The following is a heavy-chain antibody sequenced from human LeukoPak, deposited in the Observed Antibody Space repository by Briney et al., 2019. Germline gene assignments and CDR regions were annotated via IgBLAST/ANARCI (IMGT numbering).Heavy chain of an antibody. CDR1: GFTFSSYG. V-gene: IGHV3-23*01. J-gene: IGHJ6*03. Sequence: GGSLRLSCAASGFTFSSYGMSWVRQAPGKGLEWVSAISGSGGSTYYADSVKGRFTISRDNSKNTLYLQMNSLRAEDTAVYYCARDSRTNYGLYYYYYMDVWGKGTTVTISS. CDR3: ARDSRTNYGLYYYYYMDV. D-gene: IGHD4-17*01. CDR2: ISGSGGST.